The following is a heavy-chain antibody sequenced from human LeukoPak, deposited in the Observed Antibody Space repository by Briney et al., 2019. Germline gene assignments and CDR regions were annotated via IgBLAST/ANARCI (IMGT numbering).Heavy chain of an antibody. J-gene: IGHJ5*02. CDR1: GGSIGSSSYY. V-gene: IGHV4-39*01. CDR2: IYYSGST. CDR3: ARSDYLSFDP. D-gene: IGHD2/OR15-2a*01. Sequence: SETLSPTCTVSGGSIGSSSYYWGWIRQPPGKGLEWIGSIYYSGSTYYNPSLKSRVTISVDTSKNQFSLKLSSVTAADTAVYYCARSDYLSFDPWGQGTLVTVSS.